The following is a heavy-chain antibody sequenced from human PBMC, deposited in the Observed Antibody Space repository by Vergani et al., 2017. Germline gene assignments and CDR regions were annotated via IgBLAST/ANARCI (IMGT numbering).Heavy chain of an antibody. CDR3: ARGRDGYAANYYYYGMDV. Sequence: EVQLVESGGGLVKPGGSLRLSCAASGFTFSSYSMNWVRQAPGKGLEWVSSISSSSSYIYYADSVKGRFTISRDNAKNSLYLQMNSLRAEDTAVSYCARGRDGYAANYYYYGMDVWGQGTTVTVSS. CDR2: ISSSSSYI. J-gene: IGHJ6*02. CDR1: GFTFSSYS. D-gene: IGHD5-24*01. V-gene: IGHV3-21*01.